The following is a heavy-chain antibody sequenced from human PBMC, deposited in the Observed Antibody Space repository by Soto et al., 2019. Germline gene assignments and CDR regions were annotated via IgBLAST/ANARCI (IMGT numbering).Heavy chain of an antibody. CDR1: GFTFSSYW. CDR2: IKQDGSEK. Sequence: GGSLRISCAASGFTFSSYWMSWVRQAPGKGLEWVANIKQDGSEKYYVDSVKGRFTISRDNAKNSLYLQMNSLRAEDTAVYYCARDTVYSSSLGWDYWGQGTLVTVSS. J-gene: IGHJ4*02. CDR3: ARDTVYSSSLGWDY. D-gene: IGHD6-6*01. V-gene: IGHV3-7*01.